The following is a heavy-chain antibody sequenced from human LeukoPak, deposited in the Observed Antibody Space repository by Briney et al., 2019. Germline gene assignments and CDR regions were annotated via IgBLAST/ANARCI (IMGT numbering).Heavy chain of an antibody. CDR1: RGSISSGNYC. CDR3: ARVDGSCSGGSCPSGNWFDP. J-gene: IGHJ5*02. D-gene: IGHD2-15*01. CDR2: FHTRGST. Sequence: PSETLSLTCTVSRGSISSGNYCWSWIRQPAGKGLEWIGRFHTRGSTNYNPSLKSRVIISVDTSKNQFSLKLNSVTAADTAVYYCARVDGSCSGGSCPSGNWFDPWGQGTLVTVSS. V-gene: IGHV4-61*02.